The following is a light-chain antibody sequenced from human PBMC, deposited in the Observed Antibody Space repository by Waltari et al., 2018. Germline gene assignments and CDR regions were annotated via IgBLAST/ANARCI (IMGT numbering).Light chain of an antibody. V-gene: IGLV2-23*01. CDR1: SSDLGSYTL. CDR2: EGT. J-gene: IGLJ3*02. Sequence: QSALTQPASVSGSPGQSITISCTATSSDLGSYTLVSWYQQHPGKAPKRRLYEGTRRPAGVSNRFSGSKSGNTASLTISGLQAEDEADYYCCSYAGTRVFGGGTKLTV. CDR3: CSYAGTRV.